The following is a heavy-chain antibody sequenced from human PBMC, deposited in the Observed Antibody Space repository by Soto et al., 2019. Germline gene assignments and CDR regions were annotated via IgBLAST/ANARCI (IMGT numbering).Heavy chain of an antibody. CDR1: GFTFSSYA. J-gene: IGHJ4*02. D-gene: IGHD3-10*01. Sequence: GGSLRLSCAASGFTFSSYAMSWVRQAPGKGLEWVSAISGSGGSTYYADSVKGRFTISRDNSKNTLYLQMNSLRAEDTAVYYCAKGRLVRGAPITFDYWGQGTLVTVSS. V-gene: IGHV3-23*01. CDR3: AKGRLVRGAPITFDY. CDR2: ISGSGGST.